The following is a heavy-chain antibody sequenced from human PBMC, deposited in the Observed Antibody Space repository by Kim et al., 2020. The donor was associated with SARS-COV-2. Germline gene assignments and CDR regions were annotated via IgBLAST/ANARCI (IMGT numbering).Heavy chain of an antibody. D-gene: IGHD3-22*01. CDR1: GGSISSGGYY. V-gene: IGHV4-31*03. CDR3: ARGQGLITMIVVVVGAFDY. J-gene: IGHJ4*02. Sequence: SETLSLTCTVSGGSISSGGYYWSWIRQHPGKGLEWIGYIYYSGSTYYNPSLKSRVTISVDTSKNQFSLKLSSVTAADTAVYYCARGQGLITMIVVVVGAFDYWRQGPLVTVSS. CDR2: IYYSGST.